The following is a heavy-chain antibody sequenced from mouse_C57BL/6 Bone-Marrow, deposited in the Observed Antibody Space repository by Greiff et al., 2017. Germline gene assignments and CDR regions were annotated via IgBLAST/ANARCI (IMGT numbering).Heavy chain of an antibody. CDR2: IYPGSGST. V-gene: IGHV1-55*01. J-gene: IGHJ1*03. CDR3: TTFYGSSYLRYFDV. CDR1: GYTFTSYW. Sequence: VQLQQPGAELVKPGASVKMSCKASGYTFTSYWITWVKQRPGQGLEWIGDIYPGSGSTNYNEKFKSKATLTVDTSSNTAYLQLSSLTSEDTAVYYCTTFYGSSYLRYFDVWGTGTTVTVSS. D-gene: IGHD1-1*01.